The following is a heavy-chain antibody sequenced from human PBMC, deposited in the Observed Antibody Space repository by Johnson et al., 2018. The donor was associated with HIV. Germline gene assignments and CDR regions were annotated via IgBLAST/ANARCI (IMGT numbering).Heavy chain of an antibody. Sequence: AQLVESGGGLVQPGGSLRLSCAASGFTFSSYWMSWVRQAPGKGLEWVANIKQDGSEKYYVDSVKGRFTISRDNAMNSLYLQMNSLRAEETAVYYCARDWDDYGDLVAFDIWGQGTMVTVSS. V-gene: IGHV3-7*01. CDR2: IKQDGSEK. D-gene: IGHD4-17*01. J-gene: IGHJ3*02. CDR3: ARDWDDYGDLVAFDI. CDR1: GFTFSSYW.